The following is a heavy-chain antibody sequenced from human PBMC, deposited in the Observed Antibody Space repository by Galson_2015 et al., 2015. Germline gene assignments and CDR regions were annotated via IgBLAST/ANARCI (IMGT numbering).Heavy chain of an antibody. CDR2: IYWNDDN. J-gene: IGHJ4*02. V-gene: IGHV2-5*01. CDR1: GLSLSTSGVG. Sequence: PALGKPTQPLTLPCSFSGLSLSTSGVGVGWIRQPPGKALEWLALIYWNDDNHYSPSLKSRLTITKDTSKNQVVLTMTNMDPVDTATYYCAHRTRGYNLDYWGQGTLVTVSS. D-gene: IGHD5-24*01. CDR3: AHRTRGYNLDY.